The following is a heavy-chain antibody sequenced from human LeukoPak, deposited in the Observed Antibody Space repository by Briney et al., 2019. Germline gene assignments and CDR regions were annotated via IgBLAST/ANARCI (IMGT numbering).Heavy chain of an antibody. CDR1: GFTFSSSW. CDR2: INKDGSVT. V-gene: IGHV3-74*01. J-gene: IGHJ4*02. D-gene: IGHD1-26*01. CDR3: VKVRGRARVGYFDY. Sequence: GGSLRLSCAASGFTFSSSWINWVRQAPGKGLVWVSRINKDGSVTDYAESVKGRFSISRDNAKNTLYLQMNSLRVEDTAIYYCVKVRGRARVGYFDYWGQGTLVTVSS.